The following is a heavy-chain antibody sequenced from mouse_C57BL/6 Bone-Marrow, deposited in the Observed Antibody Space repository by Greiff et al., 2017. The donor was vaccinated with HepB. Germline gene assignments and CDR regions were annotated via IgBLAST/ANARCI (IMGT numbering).Heavy chain of an antibody. D-gene: IGHD1-1*01. V-gene: IGHV6-3*01. Sequence: EVKLVESGGGLVQPGGSMKLSCVASGFTFSNYWMNWVRQSPEKGLEWVAQIRLKSDNYATHYAESVKGRFTISRDDSKSSVYMQMNNLRAEDTGIYYCTGPLYYDGIREYYAMDYWGQGPSVTVSS. CDR3: TGPLYYDGIREYYAMDY. J-gene: IGHJ4*01. CDR2: IRLKSDNYAT. CDR1: GFTFSNYW.